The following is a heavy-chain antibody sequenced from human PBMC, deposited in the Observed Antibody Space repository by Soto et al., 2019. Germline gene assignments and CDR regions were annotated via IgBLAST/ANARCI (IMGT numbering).Heavy chain of an antibody. J-gene: IGHJ4*02. V-gene: IGHV4-34*01. Sequence: SETLSHSSTVSCGSIGSYYWSWIRQPPGKGPQWIGEIHHSGSTNYNPPLKRRVTISGDTSKNQFSPQLSPVTAPHTAVYYCARPGLNYYSTLGNYFDYWGQRNLVPVSS. D-gene: IGHD1-26*01. CDR2: IHHSGST. CDR3: ARPGLNYYSTLGNYFDY. CDR1: CGSIGSYY.